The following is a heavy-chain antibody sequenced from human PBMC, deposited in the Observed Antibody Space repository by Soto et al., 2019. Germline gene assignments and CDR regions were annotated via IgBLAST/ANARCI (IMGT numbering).Heavy chain of an antibody. J-gene: IGHJ4*02. V-gene: IGHV3-30*18. D-gene: IGHD1-26*01. CDR3: AKLLVGELDY. CDR1: GFTFSSYG. CDR2: ISYDGSNK. Sequence: QVQLVESGGGVVQPGRSLRLSCAASGFTFSSYGMHWVRQAPGKGLEWVAVISYDGSNKYYADSVKGRFTISRDNSKNTLYLQMNSLRAEDTAVYYYAKLLVGELDYWGQGTLVTVSS.